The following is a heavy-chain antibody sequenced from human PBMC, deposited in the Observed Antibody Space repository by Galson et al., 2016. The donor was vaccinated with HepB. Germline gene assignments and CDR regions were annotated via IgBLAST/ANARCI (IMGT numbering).Heavy chain of an antibody. CDR1: GGSISSYSW. CDR2: ISHSGST. Sequence: SETLSLTCAVSGGSISSYSWWSWVRQPPGKGLEWIGEISHSGSTKYNPSLKSRVTMSQDTSKNQFFLNLSSVTAADTAVYYCAASRGYNWALPFDYWGQGTLATVSS. CDR3: AASRGYNWALPFDY. D-gene: IGHD5-24*01. V-gene: IGHV4-4*02. J-gene: IGHJ4*02.